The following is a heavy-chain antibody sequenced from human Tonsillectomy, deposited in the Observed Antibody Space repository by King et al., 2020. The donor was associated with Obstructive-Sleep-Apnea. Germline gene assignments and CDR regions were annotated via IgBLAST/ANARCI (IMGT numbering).Heavy chain of an antibody. J-gene: IGHJ3*01. Sequence: VQLVESGGGLGQPGGSLRLSCSASGFTFSSYAMHWVRQDPGKGLEYVSVISSNGGSTYYADSVKGRFTISRDNSKNTLYLQMSSLRAEDTAVYYCVSRAWGQGTMVTVSS. CDR3: VSRA. CDR2: ISSNGGST. V-gene: IGHV3-64D*09. CDR1: GFTFSSYA.